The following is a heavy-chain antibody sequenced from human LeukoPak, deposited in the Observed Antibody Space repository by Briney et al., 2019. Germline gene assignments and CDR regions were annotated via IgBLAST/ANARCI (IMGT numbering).Heavy chain of an antibody. D-gene: IGHD3-16*02. Sequence: GGSLRLSCAASGFTVSINYMSWVRQAPGKGLEWVSVIYSGGSTYYADSVKGRFTISRDNSKNTLYLQMNSLRAEDTAVYYCASGSRVIVYFDYWGQGTLVTVSS. CDR1: GFTVSINY. CDR2: IYSGGST. J-gene: IGHJ4*02. CDR3: ASGSRVIVYFDY. V-gene: IGHV3-66*01.